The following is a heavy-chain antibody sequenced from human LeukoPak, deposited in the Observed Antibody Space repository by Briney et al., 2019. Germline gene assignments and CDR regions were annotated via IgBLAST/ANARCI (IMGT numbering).Heavy chain of an antibody. Sequence: PGGPLRLSCAASGFTFSSYSMNWVRQAPGKGLEWVSSISSSSSYIYYADSVKGRFTISRDNAKNSLYLQMNSLRAEDTAVYYCAREGTVTVDLRFDPWGQGTLVTVSS. CDR1: GFTFSSYS. J-gene: IGHJ5*02. CDR3: AREGTVTVDLRFDP. D-gene: IGHD4-11*01. CDR2: ISSSSSYI. V-gene: IGHV3-21*01.